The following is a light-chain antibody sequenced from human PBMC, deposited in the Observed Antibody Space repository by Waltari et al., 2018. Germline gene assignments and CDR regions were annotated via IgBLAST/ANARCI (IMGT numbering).Light chain of an antibody. CDR3: QQRINWPLT. CDR1: QSVGSF. Sequence: EIVLTQSPATLSLSPGESATLSCRASQSVGSFLAWYQQKPVQAPRLLIHDASNRATGIPVRFSGSGSGTDFTLTISSLEPEDFAVYYCQQRINWPLTFGGGTKVEI. J-gene: IGKJ4*01. V-gene: IGKV3-11*01. CDR2: DAS.